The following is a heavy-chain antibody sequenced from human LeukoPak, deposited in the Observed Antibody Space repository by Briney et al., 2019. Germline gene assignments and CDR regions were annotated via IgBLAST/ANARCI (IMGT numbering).Heavy chain of an antibody. CDR3: AKWGCSGSSCYPFAY. Sequence: GGSLRLSCAASGFTFSSYAMSWVRQAPGKGLEWVSAMSGSSGRTYYADSVKGRLTISRENSKNKLYGQMNSLTADDTAVYYCAKWGCSGSSCYPFAYWGQGTLVTVSS. CDR2: MSGSSGRT. D-gene: IGHD2-15*01. CDR1: GFTFSSYA. J-gene: IGHJ4*02. V-gene: IGHV3-23*01.